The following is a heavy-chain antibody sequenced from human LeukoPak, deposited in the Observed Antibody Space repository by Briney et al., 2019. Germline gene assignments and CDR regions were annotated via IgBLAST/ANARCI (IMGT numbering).Heavy chain of an antibody. D-gene: IGHD1-26*01. CDR3: ARALATTSGSYYVGTGDWFDP. Sequence: SETLSLTCTVSGGSISSYYWSWIRQPAGKGLEWIGRIYTSGSTNYNPSLKSRVTISVDTSKNQFSLKLSSVTAADTAVNYCARALATTSGSYYVGTGDWFDPWGQGTLVTVSS. V-gene: IGHV4-4*07. J-gene: IGHJ5*02. CDR1: GGSISSYY. CDR2: IYTSGST.